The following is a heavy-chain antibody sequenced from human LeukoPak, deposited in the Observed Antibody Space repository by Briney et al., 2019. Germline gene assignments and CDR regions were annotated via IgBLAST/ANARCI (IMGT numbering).Heavy chain of an antibody. D-gene: IGHD6-13*01. CDR2: IYYSGST. CDR1: GGSISSYY. Sequence: SETLSLTCTVSGGSISSYYWSWIRQPPGKGLEWIGYIYYSGSTNYNPSLKSRVTISVDTSKNQFSLKLSSVTAADTAVYYCARTIAAAINWFDPRGQGTLVTVSS. CDR3: ARTIAAAINWFDP. J-gene: IGHJ5*02. V-gene: IGHV4-59*01.